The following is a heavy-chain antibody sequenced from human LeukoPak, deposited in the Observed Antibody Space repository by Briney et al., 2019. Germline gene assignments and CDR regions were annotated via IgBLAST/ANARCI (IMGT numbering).Heavy chain of an antibody. J-gene: IGHJ6*02. Sequence: SQTLSLTCTVSGGSISSGSYYWSWIRQPAGKGLEWIGRIYTSGSTNYNPSLKSRVTISVDTSKIQFSLKLSSVTAADTAVYYCAREVEHDFWSGYLNYYYGMDVWGRGTTVTVSS. CDR3: AREVEHDFWSGYLNYYYGMDV. CDR1: GGSISSGSYY. V-gene: IGHV4-61*02. D-gene: IGHD3-3*01. CDR2: IYTSGST.